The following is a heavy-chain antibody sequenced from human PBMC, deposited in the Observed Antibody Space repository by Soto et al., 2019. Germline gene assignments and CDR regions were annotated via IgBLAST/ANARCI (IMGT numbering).Heavy chain of an antibody. J-gene: IGHJ5*02. CDR1: GFNFSSYA. V-gene: IGHV3-23*01. CDR3: AKYPVDVSCSSTSCRDNWFDP. D-gene: IGHD2-2*01. CDR2: ISGSGGST. Sequence: PGGSLRLSCAASGFNFSSYAMSWVRQDPGKGQEWVSAISGSGGSTYYADSVKGRFTISRDNSKNTLYLQMNSLRAEDTAVYYCAKYPVDVSCSSTSCRDNWFDPWGQGTLVTVSS.